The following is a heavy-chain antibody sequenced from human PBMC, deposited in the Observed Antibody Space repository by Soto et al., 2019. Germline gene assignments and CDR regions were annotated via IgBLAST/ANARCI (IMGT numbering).Heavy chain of an antibody. Sequence: LSLTCTVSGGSVSSGSYYWSWIRQPPGKGLEWIGYIYYSGSTNYNPSLKSRVTISVDTSKNQFSLKLSSVTAADTAVYYCASIANYDVWSGYPRATGSFGRDVWGPGTTFTVS. CDR1: GGSVSSGSYY. CDR2: IYYSGST. V-gene: IGHV4-61*01. CDR3: ASIANYDVWSGYPRATGSFGRDV. J-gene: IGHJ6*02. D-gene: IGHD3-3*01.